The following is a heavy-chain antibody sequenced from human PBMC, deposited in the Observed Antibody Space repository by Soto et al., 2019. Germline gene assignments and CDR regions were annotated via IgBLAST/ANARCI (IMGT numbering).Heavy chain of an antibody. V-gene: IGHV4-4*02. CDR3: ARVHSFRIRLALSGGLGLDY. Sequence: SETLSLTCAVSGGSISSDNWWTWVRQTPGKGLEWIGEIHHSGSTNYSPSLKSRLTISVDKSKHQSSLRLNSVNAADTAVDFCARVHSFRIRLALSGGLGLDYWAQGLLVT. CDR2: IHHSGST. J-gene: IGHJ4*02. D-gene: IGHD1-1*01. CDR1: GGSISSDNW.